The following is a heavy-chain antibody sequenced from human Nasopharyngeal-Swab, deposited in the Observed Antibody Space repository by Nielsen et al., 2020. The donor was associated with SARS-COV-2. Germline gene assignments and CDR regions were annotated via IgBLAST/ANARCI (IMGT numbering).Heavy chain of an antibody. CDR1: GFTFTTYA. D-gene: IGHD2-2*01. CDR2: ISGIGGRT. V-gene: IGHV3-23*01. Sequence: GESLKISCTASGFTFTTYAMSWVRQAPGKGLEWVSAISGIGGRTYYADSVQGRFTISRDNSKNTLYLQMNSLRAEDTAVHYCAKRLSCTSTSCYAFDYWGQGTLVTVSS. J-gene: IGHJ4*02. CDR3: AKRLSCTSTSCYAFDY.